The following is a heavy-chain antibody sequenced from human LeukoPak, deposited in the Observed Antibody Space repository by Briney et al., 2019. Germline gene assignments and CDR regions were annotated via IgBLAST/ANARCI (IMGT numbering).Heavy chain of an antibody. CDR3: ARGASTLVDY. V-gene: IGHV3-64*01. Sequence: GGSPRLSCAASGFTFSSYAMHWVRQAPGKGLEYVSAISSNGGSTYYANSVKGRFTISRDNSKNTLYLQMGSLRAEDMAVYYCARGASTLVDYWGQGTLVTVSS. CDR2: ISSNGGST. CDR1: GFTFSSYA. J-gene: IGHJ4*02.